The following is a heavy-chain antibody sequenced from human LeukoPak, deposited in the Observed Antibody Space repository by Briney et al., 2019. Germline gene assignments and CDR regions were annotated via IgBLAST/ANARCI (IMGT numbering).Heavy chain of an antibody. V-gene: IGHV4-59*01. CDR2: IYYSGST. J-gene: IGHJ4*02. D-gene: IGHD5-18*01. Sequence: SETLSLTCTVSGGSISSYYWSWIRQPPGKGLEWIGYIYYSGSTNYNPSPKSRVTISVDTSKNQFSLKLSSVTAAGTAVYYCARGAGLRLMGYSYGDTRYYFDYWGQGTLVTVSS. CDR1: GGSISSYY. CDR3: ARGAGLRLMGYSYGDTRYYFDY.